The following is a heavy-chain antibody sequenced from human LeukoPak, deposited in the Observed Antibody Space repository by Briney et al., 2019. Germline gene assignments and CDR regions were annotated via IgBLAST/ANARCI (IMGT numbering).Heavy chain of an antibody. J-gene: IGHJ4*02. CDR1: GFSLGTSGMG. Sequence: ESGPTLVKPTQTLTLTCTFSGFSLGTSGMGVGWIRQPPGKALEWLALIYWNDDKRYSPSLKSRLTITKDTSKSQVVLTMTNMDPVDTATYYCAHRPATTMANYFDYWGQGTLVTVSS. D-gene: IGHD5-18*01. CDR3: AHRPATTMANYFDY. CDR2: IYWNDDK. V-gene: IGHV2-5*01.